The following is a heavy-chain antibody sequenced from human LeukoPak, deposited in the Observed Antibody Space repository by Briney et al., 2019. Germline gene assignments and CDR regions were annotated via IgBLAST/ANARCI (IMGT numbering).Heavy chain of an antibody. CDR2: ISAYNGNT. CDR1: GYTFTSYD. Sequence: ASVKVSCKAAGYTFTSYDINWVRQGTGQGLEWMGWISAYNGNTNYAQKLQGRVTMTTDTSTSTASMELRSLRSDDTAVYYCARGLQETLAWLKAFSAFDIWGQGTMVTVSS. CDR3: ARGLQETLAWLKAFSAFDI. V-gene: IGHV1-18*01. D-gene: IGHD5-24*01. J-gene: IGHJ3*02.